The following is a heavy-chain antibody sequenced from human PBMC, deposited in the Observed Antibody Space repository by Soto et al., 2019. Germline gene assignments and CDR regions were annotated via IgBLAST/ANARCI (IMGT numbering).Heavy chain of an antibody. CDR1: GFSLTTRPVG. V-gene: IGHV2-5*02. CDR3: AHRCGGSTWNDGYFDF. Sequence: QITLKESGPTLVKPTQTLTLTCTFSGFSLTTRPVGVGWIRQPPGKALEWLVVIYWDDDKRYSPSLRSRLTITKDTSKNQVVLTMTDMDPVDTATYYCAHRCGGSTWNDGYFDFWGQGILVTVSS. J-gene: IGHJ4*02. CDR2: IYWDDDK. D-gene: IGHD1-1*01.